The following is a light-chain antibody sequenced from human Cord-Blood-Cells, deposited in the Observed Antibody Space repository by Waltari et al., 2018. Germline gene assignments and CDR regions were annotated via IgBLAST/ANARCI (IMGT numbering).Light chain of an antibody. J-gene: IGLJ3*02. Sequence: SYELTQPSSVSVSPGQTARITCSGDVLAKKYARWFQQKPGQAPVLVIYKHSDRPSGIPERFSGSSSGTTVTLTISGAQVEDEADYYCYSAADNNWVFGGGTKLTVL. CDR1: VLAKKY. CDR3: YSAADNNWV. V-gene: IGLV3-27*01. CDR2: KHS.